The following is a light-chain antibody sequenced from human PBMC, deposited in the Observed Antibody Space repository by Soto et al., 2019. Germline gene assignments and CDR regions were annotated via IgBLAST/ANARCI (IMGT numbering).Light chain of an antibody. J-gene: IGKJ1*01. CDR1: QSISSW. Sequence: DIQMTQSPSTLSASVGARVPITCRASQSISSWLAWYQQKPGKAPKVLIYDASSLESGVPSRFSGSGSGTEFTLTISCLQSEDFATYYCQQYYSYPTFGQGTKVDIK. V-gene: IGKV1-5*01. CDR3: QQYYSYPT. CDR2: DAS.